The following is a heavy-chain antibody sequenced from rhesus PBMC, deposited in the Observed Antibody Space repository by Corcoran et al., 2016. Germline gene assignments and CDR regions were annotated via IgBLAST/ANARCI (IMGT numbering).Heavy chain of an antibody. V-gene: IGHV4-122*02. CDR1: GYSISSGYG. J-gene: IGHJ4*01. CDR2: ISYSGST. CDR3: ASIAAAAH. D-gene: IGHD6-31*01. Sequence: QLQLQESGPGLVKPSETLSLTCAVSGYSISSGYGWSWIRQPPRKGLEWIGYISYSGSTSYNPSLKSRVTISRDTSKNQFSLKLSSVTAADTAVYYCASIAAAAHWGQGVLVTVSS.